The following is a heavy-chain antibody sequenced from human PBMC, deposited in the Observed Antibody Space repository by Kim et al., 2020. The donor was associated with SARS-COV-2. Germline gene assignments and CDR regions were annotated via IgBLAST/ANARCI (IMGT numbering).Heavy chain of an antibody. CDR2: MNPNSGNT. J-gene: IGHJ6*02. V-gene: IGHV1-8*01. CDR3: ARGVGRDTAMPMDV. D-gene: IGHD5-18*01. Sequence: ASVKVSCKASGYTFTSYDINWVRQATGQGLEWMGWMNPNSGNTGYAQKFQGRVTMTRNTSISTAYMELSSLRSEDTAVYYCARGVGRDTAMPMDVWGQGTTVTVSS. CDR1: GYTFTSYD.